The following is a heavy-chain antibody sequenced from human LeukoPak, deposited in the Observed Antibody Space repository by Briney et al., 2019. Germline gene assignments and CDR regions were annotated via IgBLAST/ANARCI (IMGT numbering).Heavy chain of an antibody. D-gene: IGHD2-21*02. CDR1: RFPFSRYA. V-gene: IGHV3-33*01. J-gene: IGHJ3*01. Sequence: SGRSLRLTCAACRFPFSRYAMHSLRQAPGKGLEWVAVIWYDGSKKYYGDSVKGRFTTSRDNSKNTLYLQVNSLRAEDTAVYYCARTFWGGDYIDAAPLSDGIDLWGQGTMVTVSS. CDR3: ARTFWGGDYIDAAPLSDGIDL. CDR2: IWYDGSKK.